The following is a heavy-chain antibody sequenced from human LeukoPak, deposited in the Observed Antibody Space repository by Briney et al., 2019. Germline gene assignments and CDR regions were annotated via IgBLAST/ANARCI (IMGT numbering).Heavy chain of an antibody. Sequence: PSETLSLTCTVSGGSFSSSSYYWGWIRQPPGKGLEWIGSIYYSGSTYYNPSLKSRVTISVDTSKNQFSLKLSSVTAADTAVYYCARELLCSGGSCYFDYWGQGTLVTVSS. CDR3: ARELLCSGGSCYFDY. CDR1: GGSFSSSSYY. J-gene: IGHJ4*02. D-gene: IGHD2-15*01. V-gene: IGHV4-39*02. CDR2: IYYSGST.